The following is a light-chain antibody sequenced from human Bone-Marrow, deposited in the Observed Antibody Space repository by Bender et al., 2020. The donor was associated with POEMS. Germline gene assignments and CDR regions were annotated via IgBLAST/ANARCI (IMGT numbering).Light chain of an antibody. CDR2: TNN. J-gene: IGLJ3*02. Sequence: QSVLTQPPSVSGTPGQRVTISCSGSGSNIGGYPVNWYQQLPGTAPRLLIYTNNERPSGVSNRFSGSKSDNTASLTISGLQAEDEADFYCTSYTISGTWVFGGGTKLTVL. V-gene: IGLV1-44*01. CDR3: TSYTISGTWV. CDR1: GSNIGGYP.